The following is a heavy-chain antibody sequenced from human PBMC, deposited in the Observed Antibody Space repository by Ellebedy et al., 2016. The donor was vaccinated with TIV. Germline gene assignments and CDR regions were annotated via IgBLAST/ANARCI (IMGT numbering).Heavy chain of an antibody. D-gene: IGHD3-9*01. CDR1: GGSFSGYY. CDR3: ATQATGHYNFDY. V-gene: IGHV4-34*01. J-gene: IGHJ4*02. CDR2: INQSGRT. Sequence: SETLSLTCAVYGGSFSGYYWSWIRQPPGKGLEWIGEINQSGRTNYNPSLDKGRVTISVDKSQNQFSLRLTSVTAADTAVYYCATQATGHYNFDYWGQGTLVTVSS.